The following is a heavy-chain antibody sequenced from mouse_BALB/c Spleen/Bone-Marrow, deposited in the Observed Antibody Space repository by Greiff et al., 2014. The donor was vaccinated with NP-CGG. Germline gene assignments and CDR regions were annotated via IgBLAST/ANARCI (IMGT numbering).Heavy chain of an antibody. CDR2: ISNGGGST. CDR1: GFTFSSYT. Sequence: EVMLVESGGGLVQPGGSLKLSCAASGFTFSSYTMSWVRQTPEKRLERVAYISNGGGSTYYPDTVKGRFTISRDNAKNTLYLQMSSLKSEDTAMYYCARHGYYGSRAMDYWGQGTSVTVPS. CDR3: ARHGYYGSRAMDY. V-gene: IGHV5-12-2*01. J-gene: IGHJ4*01. D-gene: IGHD1-1*01.